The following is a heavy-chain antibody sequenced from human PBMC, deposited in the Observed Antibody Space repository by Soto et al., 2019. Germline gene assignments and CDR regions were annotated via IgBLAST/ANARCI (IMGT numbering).Heavy chain of an antibody. CDR2: IYDTGISGYTPST. D-gene: IGHD3-10*02. J-gene: IGHJ6*02. V-gene: IGHV4-59*01. Sequence: SETLSLTCTVSGGSITSSYWSWIRRPPGKGLEWIAYIYDTGISGYTPSTSYNPSLKSRVTMSVDTSKSQFSLKLTSVTAAEKAVYYCASGAALFFYYGLDVWGQGITVTVSS. CDR3: ASGAALFFYYGLDV. CDR1: GGSITSSY.